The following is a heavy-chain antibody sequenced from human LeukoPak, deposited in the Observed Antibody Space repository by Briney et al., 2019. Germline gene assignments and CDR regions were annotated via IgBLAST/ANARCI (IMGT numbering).Heavy chain of an antibody. CDR1: GGSFSGYY. Sequence: SETLSLTCAVYGGSFSGYYWSWIRQPPGKGLEWIGEINHSGSTNYNPSLKSRVTISVDTSKNQFSLKLSSVTAADTAVYYCARELRDFWSGYYYMDVGGKGTTVTVSS. V-gene: IGHV4-34*01. CDR2: INHSGST. CDR3: ARELRDFWSGYYYMDV. J-gene: IGHJ6*03. D-gene: IGHD3-3*01.